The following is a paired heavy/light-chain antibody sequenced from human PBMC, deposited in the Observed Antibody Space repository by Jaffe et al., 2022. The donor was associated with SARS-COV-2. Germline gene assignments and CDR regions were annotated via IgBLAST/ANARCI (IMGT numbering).Heavy chain of an antibody. D-gene: IGHD1-26*01. V-gene: IGHV3-20*01. CDR1: GFTFHAHG. CDR3: VKDASYIAFDI. J-gene: IGHJ3*02. Sequence: EVQLVESGGGVVRPGGSLRLSCAASGFTFHAHGMNWVRQAPGKGLEWVSGLNWNGDSTSYADSVKGRFTISRDNAKNSLYLQMNSLRAEDTALYHCVKDASYIAFDIWGQGTMVTVSS. CDR2: LNWNGDST.
Light chain of an antibody. CDR3: SSYTTSNLGV. V-gene: IGLV2-14*03. Sequence: QSALTQPASVSGSPGQSITISCTGTSSDVGAYNYVSWYQQHPGKAPKLMIYDVSNRPSGISYRFSGSKSGNTASLTISGLQAEDEADYYCSSYTTSNLGVFGGGTKLTVL. CDR1: SSDVGAYNY. J-gene: IGLJ2*01. CDR2: DVS.